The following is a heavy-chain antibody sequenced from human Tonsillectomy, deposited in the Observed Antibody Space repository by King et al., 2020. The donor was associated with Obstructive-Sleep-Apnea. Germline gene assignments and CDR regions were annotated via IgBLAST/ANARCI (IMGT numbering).Heavy chain of an antibody. D-gene: IGHD3-22*01. J-gene: IGHJ4*02. CDR1: GGSISSYY. CDR3: SGGRDLYYDSSGIDY. CDR2: IYYSGST. V-gene: IGHV4-59*01. Sequence: QLQESGPRLVKPSETLSLICTVSGGSISSYYWSWIRQPPGKGLEWIGYIYYSGSTNYNPSLKSRVTISVDTSKNQFSLKLSSVTAADTAVYYCSGGRDLYYDSSGIDYWGQGTLVTVSS.